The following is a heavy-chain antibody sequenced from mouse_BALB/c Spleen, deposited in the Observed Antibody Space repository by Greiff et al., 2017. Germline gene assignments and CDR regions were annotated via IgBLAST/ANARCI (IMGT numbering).Heavy chain of an antibody. V-gene: IGHV1-4*01. Sequence: VHLVESGAELARPGASVKMSCKASGYTFTSYTMHWVKQRPGQGLEWIGYINPSSGYTNYNQKFKDKATLTADKSSSTAYMQLSSLTSEDSAVYYCARSPYDYDGGDYWGQGTSVTVSS. D-gene: IGHD2-4*01. J-gene: IGHJ4*01. CDR2: INPSSGYT. CDR3: ARSPYDYDGGDY. CDR1: GYTFTSYT.